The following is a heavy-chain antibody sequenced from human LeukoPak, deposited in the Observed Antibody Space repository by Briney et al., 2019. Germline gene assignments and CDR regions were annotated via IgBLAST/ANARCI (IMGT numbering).Heavy chain of an antibody. Sequence: GRSLRLSCAASGFTFSSYAMHWVRQAPGKGLEWVAVISYDGSNKYYADSVKGRFTISRDNSKNTLYLQMNSLRADDTAVYYCARDPVTAIGYFDYWGQGTLVTVSS. V-gene: IGHV3-30*04. D-gene: IGHD2-21*02. CDR1: GFTFSSYA. J-gene: IGHJ4*02. CDR2: ISYDGSNK. CDR3: ARDPVTAIGYFDY.